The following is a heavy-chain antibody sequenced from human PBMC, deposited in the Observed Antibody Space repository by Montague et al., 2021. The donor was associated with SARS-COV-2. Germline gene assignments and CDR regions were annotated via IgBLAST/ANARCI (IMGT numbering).Heavy chain of an antibody. V-gene: IGHV4-39*07. CDR1: GGSISSTSYY. CDR3: ARVPGGGTYWSGDY. CDR2: IYHSGSA. D-gene: IGHD1-26*01. J-gene: IGHJ4*02. Sequence: SETLSLTCTVSGGSISSTSYYWGWVRQPPGKGLEWIGSIYHSGSAYYNPSLKSRVTISIDTSKNQFSLKLSSVTAADTAVYYCARVPGGGTYWSGDYWGQGTLVTVSS.